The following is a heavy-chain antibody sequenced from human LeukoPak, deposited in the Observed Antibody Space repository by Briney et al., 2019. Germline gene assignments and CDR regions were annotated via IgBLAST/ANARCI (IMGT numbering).Heavy chain of an antibody. V-gene: IGHV3-21*01. CDR2: ISSSSSHI. CDR3: ASLVTRIAAGAAFDI. CDR1: GFTFSSYW. D-gene: IGHD6-13*01. Sequence: KPGGSLRLSCAASGFTFSSYWMHWVRQAPGKGLEWVSSISSSSSHIYYADSVKGRFTISRDNAKNSLYLQMNSLRAEDTAVYYCASLVTRIAAGAAFDIWGQGTMVTVSP. J-gene: IGHJ3*02.